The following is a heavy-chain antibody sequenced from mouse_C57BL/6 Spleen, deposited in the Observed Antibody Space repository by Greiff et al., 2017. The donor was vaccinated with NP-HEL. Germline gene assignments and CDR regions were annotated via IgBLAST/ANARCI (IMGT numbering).Heavy chain of an antibody. D-gene: IGHD4-1*01. V-gene: IGHV5-6*01. Sequence: EVKLMESGGDLVKPGGSLKLSCAASGFTFSSYGMSWVRQTPDKRLEWVATISSGGSYTYYPDSVKGRFTISRDNAKNTLYLQMSSLKSEDTAMYYCARHELGDYYAMDYWGQGTSVTVSS. CDR3: ARHELGDYYAMDY. J-gene: IGHJ4*01. CDR2: ISSGGSYT. CDR1: GFTFSSYG.